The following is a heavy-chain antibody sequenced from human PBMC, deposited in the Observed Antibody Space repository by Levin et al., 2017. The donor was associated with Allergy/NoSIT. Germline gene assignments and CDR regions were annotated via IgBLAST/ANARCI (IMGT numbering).Heavy chain of an antibody. V-gene: IGHV3-9*01. CDR1: GFTFGDYA. D-gene: IGHD7-27*01. J-gene: IGHJ4*02. CDR3: AKGLNWGSPNTFDY. CDR2: INWNRDKI. Sequence: PGGSLRLSCAASGFTFGDYAMHWVRQAPGKGLEWVSGINWNRDKIGYADSVRARFTISRDNAKNSLYLQMNSLGREDTALYYCAKGLNWGSPNTFDYWGQGTLVTVSS.